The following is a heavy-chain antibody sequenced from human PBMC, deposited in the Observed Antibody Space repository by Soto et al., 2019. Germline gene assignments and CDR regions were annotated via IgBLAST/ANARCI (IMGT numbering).Heavy chain of an antibody. CDR1: GASISGYY. D-gene: IGHD1-1*01. CDR3: VRDGTKTLRDWFDP. CDR2: IYATGTT. Sequence: QVQLQESGPGLVKPSETLSLTCTVSGASISGYYWSWIRKSAGKGLEWIGRIYATGTTDYNPSLKSRVMMSVDTYKKQFSLTLRSVTAADTAVYSCVRDGTKTLRDWFDPWGQGISVTVSS. J-gene: IGHJ5*02. V-gene: IGHV4-4*07.